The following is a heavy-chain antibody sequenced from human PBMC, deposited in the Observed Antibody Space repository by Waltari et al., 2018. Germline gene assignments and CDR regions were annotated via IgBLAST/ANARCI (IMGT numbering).Heavy chain of an antibody. CDR2: ISYDGSNK. J-gene: IGHJ4*02. V-gene: IGHV3-30*18. D-gene: IGHD5-12*01. Sequence: QVQLVESGGGVVQPGRSLRLSCAASGFTFSSSGMHWVRQAPGKGLEWVAVISYDGSNKYYADSVKGRFTISRDNSKNTLYLQMNSLRAEDTAVYYCAKDKNLVATIIDYWGQGTLVTVSS. CDR3: AKDKNLVATIIDY. CDR1: GFTFSSSG.